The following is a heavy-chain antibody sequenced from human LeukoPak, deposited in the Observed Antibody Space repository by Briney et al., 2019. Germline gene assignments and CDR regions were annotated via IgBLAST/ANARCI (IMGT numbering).Heavy chain of an antibody. Sequence: GGSLRLSCAVSGFTFSSYWMSWVRQAPGEGLEWVATIKQDGSEKDYVDSVKGRFTISRDNAKNSLYLQMSSLRAEGTAVYYCARRCDDFWSGSCRYFDHWGQGTLVTVSS. D-gene: IGHD3-3*01. V-gene: IGHV3-7*01. CDR2: IKQDGSEK. CDR1: GFTFSSYW. CDR3: ARRCDDFWSGSCRYFDH. J-gene: IGHJ4*02.